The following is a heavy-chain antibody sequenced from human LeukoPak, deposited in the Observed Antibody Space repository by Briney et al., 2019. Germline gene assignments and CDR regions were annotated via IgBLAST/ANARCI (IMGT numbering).Heavy chain of an antibody. Sequence: PGGSLRLSCAASGFTFSSYGMHWVRQAPGKGLEWVAVIWYDGSNKYYADSVKGRFTISRDNSKNTLYLQMNSLRAEDTAVYYCATPYSGGYHGLDIWGQGTMVTVSS. J-gene: IGHJ3*02. D-gene: IGHD1-26*01. CDR2: IWYDGSNK. V-gene: IGHV3-33*01. CDR1: GFTFSSYG. CDR3: ATPYSGGYHGLDI.